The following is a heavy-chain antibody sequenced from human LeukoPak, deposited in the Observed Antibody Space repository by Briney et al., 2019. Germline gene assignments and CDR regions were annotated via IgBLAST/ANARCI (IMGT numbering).Heavy chain of an antibody. V-gene: IGHV3-30*03. CDR3: AIVGNGYNNDY. D-gene: IGHD5-24*01. Sequence: GRSLRLSCAASGFTFSSYGMHWVRQAPGKGLEWVAVISYDGSNKYYADSVKGRFTISRDNSKNTLYLQMNSLRAEDTAVYYCAIVGNGYNNDYWGQGTLVTVSS. CDR1: GFTFSSYG. CDR2: ISYDGSNK. J-gene: IGHJ4*02.